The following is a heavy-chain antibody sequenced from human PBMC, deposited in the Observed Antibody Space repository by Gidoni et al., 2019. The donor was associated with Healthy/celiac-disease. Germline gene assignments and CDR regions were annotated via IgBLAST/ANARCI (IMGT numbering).Heavy chain of an antibody. CDR2: IIPILGIA. Sequence: QVQLVQSGAEVKKPGSSVKVSCKASGGTFSSYAISWVRQAPGQGLEWMGRIIPILGIANYAQKFQGRVTITADKSTSTAYMELSSLRSEDTAVYYCATSYSSGSIHGDAFDIWGQGTMVTVSS. CDR3: ATSYSSGSIHGDAFDI. D-gene: IGHD6-19*01. J-gene: IGHJ3*02. CDR1: GGTFSSYA. V-gene: IGHV1-69*04.